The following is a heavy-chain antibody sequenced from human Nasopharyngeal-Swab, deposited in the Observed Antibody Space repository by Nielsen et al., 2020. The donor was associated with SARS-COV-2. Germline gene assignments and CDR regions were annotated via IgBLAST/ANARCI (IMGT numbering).Heavy chain of an antibody. J-gene: IGHJ4*02. CDR2: IDPSDSYT. D-gene: IGHD2-15*01. CDR3: ASLGYCSGGSRYSDY. V-gene: IGHV5-10-1*01. Sequence: VRQMPGKGLEWMGRIDPSDSYTNYSPSFQGHVTISADKSISTAYLQWSSLKASDTAMYYCASLGYCSGGSRYSDYWGQGTLVTVSS.